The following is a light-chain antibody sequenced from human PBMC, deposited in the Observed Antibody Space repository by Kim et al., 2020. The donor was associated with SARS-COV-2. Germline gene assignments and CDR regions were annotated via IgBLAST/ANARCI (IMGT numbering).Light chain of an antibody. J-gene: IGKJ1*01. V-gene: IGKV1-5*03. CDR1: QSIHIW. CDR2: KAS. Sequence: ASVGDRVTISFRASQSIHIWLAWFQQKPGKAPRVLMYKASTLESGVPSRFRGSGSGTEFTLTISSLQPDDFATYYCQQYDVHPETFGQGTKVDIK. CDR3: QQYDVHPET.